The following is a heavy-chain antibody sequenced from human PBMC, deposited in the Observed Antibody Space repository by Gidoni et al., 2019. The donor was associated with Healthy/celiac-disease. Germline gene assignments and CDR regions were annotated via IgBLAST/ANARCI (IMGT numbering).Heavy chain of an antibody. CDR3: AKEDDYGDYFDY. D-gene: IGHD4-17*01. V-gene: IGHV3-30*02. CDR1: GFTFSSYG. CDR2: IRYDGSNK. J-gene: IGHJ4*02. Sequence: QVQLVESGGGVVQPGGSLRLSCAASGFTFSSYGMHWVRQAPGKGLGWVAFIRYDGSNKYYADSVKGRFTISRDNSKNTLYLQMNSLRAEDTAVYYCAKEDDYGDYFDYWGQGTLVTVSS.